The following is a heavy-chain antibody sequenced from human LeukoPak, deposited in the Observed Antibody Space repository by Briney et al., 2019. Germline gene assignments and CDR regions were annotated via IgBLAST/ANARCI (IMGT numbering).Heavy chain of an antibody. Sequence: LRLSCAASGFMFSTYEMNWVRQAPGKGLEWIGEINHSGSTNYNPSLKSRVTISVDTSKNQFSLKLSSVTAADTAVYYCARHMRRTRTSCYAFDYWGQGTLVTVSS. CDR1: GFMFSTYE. J-gene: IGHJ4*02. D-gene: IGHD2-2*01. CDR2: INHSGST. V-gene: IGHV4-34*01. CDR3: ARHMRRTRTSCYAFDY.